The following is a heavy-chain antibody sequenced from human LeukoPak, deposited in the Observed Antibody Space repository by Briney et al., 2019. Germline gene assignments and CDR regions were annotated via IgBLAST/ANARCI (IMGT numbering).Heavy chain of an antibody. J-gene: IGHJ6*02. Sequence: SETLSLTCSVSGGSMSPYYWNWIRQPPGKGLEWIGYQYYSGATDYNPSLKSRVTFSVDTSKNQFSLKLSSVTAADTAVYYCARRNVLLWFGEPRDYYYGMDVWGQGTTVTVSS. CDR1: GGSMSPYY. CDR3: ARRNVLLWFGEPRDYYYGMDV. D-gene: IGHD3-10*01. CDR2: QYYSGAT. V-gene: IGHV4-59*12.